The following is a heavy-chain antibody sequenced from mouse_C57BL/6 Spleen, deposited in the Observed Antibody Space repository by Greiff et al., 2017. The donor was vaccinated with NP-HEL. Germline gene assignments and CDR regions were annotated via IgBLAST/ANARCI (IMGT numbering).Heavy chain of an antibody. D-gene: IGHD1-1*01. Sequence: QVQLQQPGAELVRPGSSVKLSRKASGYTFTSYWMHWVKQRPIQGLEWIGNIDPSDSETHYNQKFKDKATLTVDKSSSTAYMQLSSLTSEDSAVYYCARFITTVVAHFDYWGQGTTLTVSS. CDR1: GYTFTSYW. J-gene: IGHJ2*01. CDR2: IDPSDSET. CDR3: ARFITTVVAHFDY. V-gene: IGHV1-52*01.